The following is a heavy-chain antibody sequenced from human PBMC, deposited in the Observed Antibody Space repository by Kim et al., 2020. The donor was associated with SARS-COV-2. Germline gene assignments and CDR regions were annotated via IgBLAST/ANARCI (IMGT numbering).Heavy chain of an antibody. CDR3: ATDFAVVTATTLDY. V-gene: IGHV1-24*01. J-gene: IGHJ4*02. Sequence: KFTGRVTMNEDTSTDTAYMELSSLRSEDTAVYYCATDFAVVTATTLDYWGQGTLVTVSS. D-gene: IGHD2-21*02.